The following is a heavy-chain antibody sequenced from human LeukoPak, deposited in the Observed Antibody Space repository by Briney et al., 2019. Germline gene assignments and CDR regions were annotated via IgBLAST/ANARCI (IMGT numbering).Heavy chain of an antibody. J-gene: IGHJ4*02. V-gene: IGHV3-48*04. CDR3: ARDLQTGDPYYFDY. Sequence: GGSLRLSCAASGFTFSSYAMSWVRQAPGKGLEWVSYISSSGSTIYYADSVKGRFTISRDNAKNSLYLQMNSLRAEDTAVYYCARDLQTGDPYYFDYWGQGTLVTVSS. CDR2: ISSSGSTI. CDR1: GFTFSSYA. D-gene: IGHD7-27*01.